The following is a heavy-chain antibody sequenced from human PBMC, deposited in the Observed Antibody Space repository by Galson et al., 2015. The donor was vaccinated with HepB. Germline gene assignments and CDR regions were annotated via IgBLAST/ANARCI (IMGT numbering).Heavy chain of an antibody. CDR3: ARGGFVVAWFDY. D-gene: IGHD2-21*01. V-gene: IGHV4-31*03. J-gene: IGHJ4*02. Sequence: TLSLTCTVSGGSISSGGYYWSWIRQHPGKGLEWIGYIYYSGSTYYNPSLKSRVTISVDTSKNQFSLKLSSVTAADTAVYYCARGGFVVAWFDYWGQGTLVTVSS. CDR1: GGSISSGGYY. CDR2: IYYSGST.